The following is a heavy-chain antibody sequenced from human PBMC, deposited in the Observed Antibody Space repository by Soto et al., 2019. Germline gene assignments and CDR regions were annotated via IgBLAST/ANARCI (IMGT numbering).Heavy chain of an antibody. CDR3: ARGPYYYYYMDV. CDR1: GYTFTSYD. J-gene: IGHJ6*03. CDR2: MNPNSGNT. Sequence: QVQLVQSGAEVKKPGASVKVSCKASGYTFTSYDINWVRQATGQGHEWMGWMNPNSGNTGYARNFQGRVTMTRNTSISTAYMELSSLRSEDTAVYYCARGPYYYYYMDVWGKGTTVTVSS. V-gene: IGHV1-8*01.